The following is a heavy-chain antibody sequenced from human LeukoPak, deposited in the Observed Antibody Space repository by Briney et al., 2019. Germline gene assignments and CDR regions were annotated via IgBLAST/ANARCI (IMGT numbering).Heavy chain of an antibody. J-gene: IGHJ6*02. D-gene: IGHD6-19*01. CDR3: ARDLTSNVAVTEYHYYAMDV. CDR2: ISAYNGST. V-gene: IGHV1-18*01. Sequence: ASVTVSCKASDFSFTSYGMSWVRQAPGQGLEWMGWISAYNGSTKYAQKLQGRVTMTTDTSTGTAYMELRSLRPDDTAVYYCARDLTSNVAVTEYHYYAMDVWGQGTTVTVSS. CDR1: DFSFTSYG.